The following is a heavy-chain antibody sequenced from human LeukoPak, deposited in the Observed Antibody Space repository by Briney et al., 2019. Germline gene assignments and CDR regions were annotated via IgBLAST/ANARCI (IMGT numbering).Heavy chain of an antibody. V-gene: IGHV3-53*01. Sequence: GGSLRLSCVASGFTVSSNQITWVRQAPGKGLEWVSVIYSGGNTYAADSVRGRFTISRDSSKNTVNLQLNSLRVEDTATYYCARTGNGRGYDLWGQGTLVTVSS. J-gene: IGHJ4*02. CDR2: IYSGGNT. CDR3: ARTGNGRGYDL. D-gene: IGHD1-1*01. CDR1: GFTVSSNQ.